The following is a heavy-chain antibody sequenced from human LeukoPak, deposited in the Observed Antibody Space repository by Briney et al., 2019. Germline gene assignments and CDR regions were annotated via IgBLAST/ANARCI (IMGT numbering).Heavy chain of an antibody. V-gene: IGHV1-2*06. J-gene: IGHJ4*02. CDR2: INPNSGGT. CDR1: GYTFTGYY. D-gene: IGHD3-22*01. Sequence: AASVKVSCKASGYTFTGYYMHWVRQAPGQGLEWMGQINPNSGGTNYAQKFQGRVTMTRDTSISTAYMELSRLRSDDTAVYYCARAVGYMIATFWGQGTLVTVSS. CDR3: ARAVGYMIATF.